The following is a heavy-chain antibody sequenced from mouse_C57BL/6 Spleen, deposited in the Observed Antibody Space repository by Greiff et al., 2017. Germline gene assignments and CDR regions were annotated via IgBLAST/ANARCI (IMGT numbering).Heavy chain of an antibody. J-gene: IGHJ2*01. CDR3: ARLELGVYYFDY. CDR1: GYTFTSYW. V-gene: IGHV1-69*01. Sequence: QVQLQQPGAELVMPGASVKLSCKASGYTFTSYWMHWVKQRPGQGLEWIGEIDPSDSYTNYNQKFKGKSTLTVDKSSSTAYMQLSSLTSEDSAVYYCARLELGVYYFDYWGQGTTLTVSS. D-gene: IGHD4-1*01. CDR2: IDPSDSYT.